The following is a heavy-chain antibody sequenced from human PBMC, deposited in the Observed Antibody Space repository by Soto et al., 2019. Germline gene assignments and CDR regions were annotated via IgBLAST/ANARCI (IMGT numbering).Heavy chain of an antibody. V-gene: IGHV3-30*03. CDR3: XXXXXXXXTSFQH. CDR2: ISYDGSDK. J-gene: IGHJ1*01. Sequence: QVQLVESGGGVVQPGRSLRLSCAASGFTFSSYGMHWVRQAPGKGLEWVAVISYDGSDKYYADSVKGRFTISRDNSNNTLYLQMDSLRAEDTAVYXXXXXXXXXXTSFQHWGQGTLVTVSS. CDR1: GFTFSSYG.